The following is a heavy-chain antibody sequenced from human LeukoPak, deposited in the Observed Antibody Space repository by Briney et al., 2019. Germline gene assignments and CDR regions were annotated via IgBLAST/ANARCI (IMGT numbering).Heavy chain of an antibody. J-gene: IGHJ4*02. CDR3: ARDLGYRHNFDY. V-gene: IGHV4-30-4*08. CDR2: IYYSGST. D-gene: IGHD3-16*01. CDR1: GGSISSGDYY. Sequence: SSQTLSLTCTVSGGSISSGDYYWSWIRQPPGKGLEWIGYIYYSGSTYYNPSLKSRVTISVDTSKNQFSLKLSSVTAADTAVYYCARDLGYRHNFDYWGQGTLVTVSS.